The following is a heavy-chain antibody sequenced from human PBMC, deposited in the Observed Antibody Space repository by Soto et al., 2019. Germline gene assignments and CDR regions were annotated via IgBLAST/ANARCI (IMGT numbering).Heavy chain of an antibody. V-gene: IGHV6-1*01. D-gene: IGHD1-26*01. Sequence: IKQYPSRGLEWLGRTYYRSKWYNDYAVSVKSRITINPDTSKNQFSLQLNSVTPEDTAVYYCARGGELLLYWGQRTLRTVSS. CDR2: TYYRSKWYN. CDR3: ARGGELLLY. J-gene: IGHJ4*02.